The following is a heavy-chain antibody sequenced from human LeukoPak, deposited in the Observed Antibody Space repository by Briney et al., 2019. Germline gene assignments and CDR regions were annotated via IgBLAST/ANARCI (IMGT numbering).Heavy chain of an antibody. J-gene: IGHJ4*02. V-gene: IGHV3-23*01. Sequence: GGSLRLSCAASGFTFNTYAMSWVRQAPGKGLEWVSTISGSGGRTYYADSVKGRFTISRDNSKNSLYLQMNSLRAEDTALYYCAKEDCSGGSCYFDYWGQGTLVTVSS. CDR1: GFTFNTYA. CDR3: AKEDCSGGSCYFDY. CDR2: ISGSGGRT. D-gene: IGHD2-15*01.